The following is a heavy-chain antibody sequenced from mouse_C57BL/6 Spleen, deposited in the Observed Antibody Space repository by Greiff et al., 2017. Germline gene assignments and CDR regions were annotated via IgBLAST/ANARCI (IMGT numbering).Heavy chain of an antibody. J-gene: IGHJ1*03. V-gene: IGHV1-54*01. D-gene: IGHD2-5*01. Sequence: QVHVKQSGAELVRPGTSVKVSCKASGYAFTNYLIEWVKQRPGQGLEWIGVINPGSGGTNYNEKFKGKATLTADKSSSTAYMQLSSLTSEDSAVYFCARYHYSNWYFDVWGTGTTVTVSS. CDR2: INPGSGGT. CDR1: GYAFTNYL. CDR3: ARYHYSNWYFDV.